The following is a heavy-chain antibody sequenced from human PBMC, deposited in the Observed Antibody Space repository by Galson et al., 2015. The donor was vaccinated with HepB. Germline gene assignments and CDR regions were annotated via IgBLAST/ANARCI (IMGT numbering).Heavy chain of an antibody. CDR2: IIPIFGTA. D-gene: IGHD6-19*01. CDR1: GGTFSSYA. CDR3: ARGRYSSGWYTL. J-gene: IGHJ4*02. V-gene: IGHV1-69*13. Sequence: SVKVSCKASGGTFSSYAISWVRQAPGQGLEWMGGIIPIFGTANYAQKFQGRVTITADESTSTAYTELSSLRSEDTAVYYCARGRYSSGWYTLWGQGTLVTVSS.